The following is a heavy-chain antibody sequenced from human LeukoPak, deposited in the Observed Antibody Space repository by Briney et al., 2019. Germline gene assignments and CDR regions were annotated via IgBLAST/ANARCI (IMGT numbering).Heavy chain of an antibody. CDR3: ARSLVVGATYPYH. CDR2: ISSNGGST. Sequence: GGSLRLSCAASGFTFSSYAMHWVRQAPGKGLEYVSAISSNGGSTYYANSVKGRFTISRDNSKNTLYLQMGSLRAEDTAVYYCARSLVVGATYPYHWGQGTLVTVSS. V-gene: IGHV3-64*01. J-gene: IGHJ5*02. CDR1: GFTFSSYA. D-gene: IGHD1-26*01.